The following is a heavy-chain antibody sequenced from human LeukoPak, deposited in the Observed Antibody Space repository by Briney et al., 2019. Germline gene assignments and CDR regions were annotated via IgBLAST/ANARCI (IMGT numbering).Heavy chain of an antibody. CDR2: IYYSGST. CDR1: GGSINSYY. J-gene: IGHJ4*02. V-gene: IGHV4-59*01. Sequence: SETLSLTCTVSGGSINSYYWNWIRQPPGKGLEWIGYIYYSGSTNYNPSLRSRVTISLDTSKKQFSLKLSCVSAADTAIYVCAREGGTVPDYWGQGTLVTVSS. CDR3: AREGGTVPDY. D-gene: IGHD4-17*01.